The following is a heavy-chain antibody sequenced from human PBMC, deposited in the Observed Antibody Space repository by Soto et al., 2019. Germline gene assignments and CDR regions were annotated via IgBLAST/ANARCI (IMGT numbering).Heavy chain of an antibody. CDR1: GGSISSGGYY. Sequence: QVQLQESGPGLVKPSQTLSLTCTVSGGSISSGGYYWSWIRQHPGKRLEWIGYIYYSGSTYYNPSLKRRVTISVDTSKNQFSLKLSSVTAADTAVYYCARGAPDSGMDVWGQGTTVTVSS. D-gene: IGHD4-4*01. CDR2: IYYSGST. J-gene: IGHJ6*02. V-gene: IGHV4-31*03. CDR3: ARGAPDSGMDV.